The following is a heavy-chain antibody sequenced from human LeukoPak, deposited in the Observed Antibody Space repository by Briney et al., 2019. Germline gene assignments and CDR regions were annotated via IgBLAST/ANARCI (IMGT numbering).Heavy chain of an antibody. V-gene: IGHV1-69*13. CDR3: ARQYSSSSWREIPDAFDI. Sequence: SVKVSCKASGGAFLSYAINWVRQAPGQGLEWMGGIIPIFGKATYAQNFQGRLTITADESTSTAYMELSSLRSEDTAMFYCARQYSSSSWREIPDAFDIWGQGTMVTVSS. CDR1: GGAFLSYA. CDR2: IIPIFGKA. J-gene: IGHJ3*02. D-gene: IGHD6-6*01.